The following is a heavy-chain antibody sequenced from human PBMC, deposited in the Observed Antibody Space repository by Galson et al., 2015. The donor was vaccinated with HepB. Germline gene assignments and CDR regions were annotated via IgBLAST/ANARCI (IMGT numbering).Heavy chain of an antibody. Sequence: SVKVSCKASGSSFTSYDINWVRQATGQGLEWMGWMNPNSGNAGYAQKFQGRVTMTRSTSIGTAYMELSSLRYEDTAVYYCSRGEGYFQLWGQGTLVTVSS. CDR2: MNPNSGNA. V-gene: IGHV1-8*01. CDR1: GSSFTSYD. J-gene: IGHJ1*01. CDR3: SRGEGYFQL.